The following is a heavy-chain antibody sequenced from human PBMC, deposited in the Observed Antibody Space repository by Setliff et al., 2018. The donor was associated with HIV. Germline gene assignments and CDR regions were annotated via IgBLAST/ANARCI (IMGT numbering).Heavy chain of an antibody. CDR3: ATITY. CDR2: SDQENGEI. Sequence: ASVNVSCKVSGYTLSELSMHWVRQAPGKGLVWMGGSDQENGEIIYAQKFEGRVTMTEDTSTDTAYMTLRNLTSDDTAFYYCATITYWGQGTLVTVSS. V-gene: IGHV1-24*01. D-gene: IGHD1-20*01. CDR1: GYTLSELS. J-gene: IGHJ4*02.